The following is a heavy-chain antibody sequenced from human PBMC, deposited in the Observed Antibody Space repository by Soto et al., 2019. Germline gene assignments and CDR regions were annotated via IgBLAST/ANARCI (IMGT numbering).Heavy chain of an antibody. V-gene: IGHV4-59*01. CDR3: ARDLRREGATWRGSGWFDP. D-gene: IGHD1-26*01. Sequence: SETLSLTCTVSGGSISSYYWSWIRQPPGKGLEWIGYIYYSGSTNYNPSLKSRVTISVDTSKNQFSLKLSSVTAADTAVYYCARDLRREGATWRGSGWFDPWGQGTLVTVSS. J-gene: IGHJ5*02. CDR2: IYYSGST. CDR1: GGSISSYY.